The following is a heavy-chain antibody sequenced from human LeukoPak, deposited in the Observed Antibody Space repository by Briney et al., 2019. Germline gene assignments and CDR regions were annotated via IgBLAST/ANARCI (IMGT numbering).Heavy chain of an antibody. CDR1: GFTFSNYD. Sequence: GGSLRLSCAASGFTFSNYDMHWVRQAPGKGLEWVAFIRYDGSNKYYADSVKGRFTISRDNSKNTLYLQMNSLRAEDTAVYYCAKALAAAGDYWGQGTLVTVSS. D-gene: IGHD6-13*01. CDR3: AKALAAAGDY. CDR2: IRYDGSNK. V-gene: IGHV3-30*02. J-gene: IGHJ4*02.